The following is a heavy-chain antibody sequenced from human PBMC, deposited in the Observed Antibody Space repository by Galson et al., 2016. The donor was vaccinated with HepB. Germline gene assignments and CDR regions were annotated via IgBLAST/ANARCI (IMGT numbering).Heavy chain of an antibody. V-gene: IGHV5-51*01. J-gene: IGHJ5*02. CDR2: VHPGDSDT. Sequence: QSGAEVKKPGESLKISCKASGYRFTDYWIGWVRQTPVKGLAWMGVVHPGDSDTIYTPSFEGQVTISADRSITTAYLQWRRLRASDTAMYYCVKRGDGYNVSDPWGQGTLVTVSS. CDR3: VKRGDGYNVSDP. D-gene: IGHD5-24*01. CDR1: GYRFTDYW.